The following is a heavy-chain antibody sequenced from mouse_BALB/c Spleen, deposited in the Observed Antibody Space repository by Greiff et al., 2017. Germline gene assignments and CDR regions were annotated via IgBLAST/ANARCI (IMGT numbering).Heavy chain of an antibody. J-gene: IGHJ1*01. CDR2: ISSGSSTI. V-gene: IGHV5-17*02. D-gene: IGHD3-3*01. CDR1: GFTFSSFG. Sequence: EVNVVESGGGLVQPGGSRKLSCAASGFTFSSFGMHWVRQAPEKGLEWVAYISSGSSTIYYADTVKGRFTISRDNPKNTLFLQMTSLRSEDTAMYYCARGTGYFDVWGAGTTVTVSS. CDR3: ARGTGYFDV.